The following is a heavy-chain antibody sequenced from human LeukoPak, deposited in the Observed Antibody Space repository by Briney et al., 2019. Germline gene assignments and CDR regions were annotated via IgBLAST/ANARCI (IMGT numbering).Heavy chain of an antibody. CDR3: ARSFRYYDSSGYWGYYFDY. Sequence: GGSLRLSCAASGFTVSSNYMSWVRQAPGKGLEWVSVIYSGGGTYYADSVKGRFTISRDNSKNTLYLQMNSLRAEDTAVYYCARSFRYYDSSGYWGYYFDYWGQGTLVTVSS. J-gene: IGHJ4*02. D-gene: IGHD3-22*01. V-gene: IGHV3-66*01. CDR2: IYSGGGT. CDR1: GFTVSSNY.